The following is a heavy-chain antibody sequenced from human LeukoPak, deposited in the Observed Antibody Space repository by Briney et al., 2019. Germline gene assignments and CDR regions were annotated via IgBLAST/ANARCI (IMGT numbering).Heavy chain of an antibody. D-gene: IGHD4-17*01. Sequence: ASVMGCCKASGYAFVSYGISWVRQARGQGFEWMGWISAYHGNTNYAPTLQGRVTMTTDASTSTAYMELRSVRSDDTAVYYCARDGTVTWNDYWGQGTLVTVSS. J-gene: IGHJ4*02. CDR1: GYAFVSYG. CDR3: ARDGTVTWNDY. V-gene: IGHV1-18*01. CDR2: ISAYHGNT.